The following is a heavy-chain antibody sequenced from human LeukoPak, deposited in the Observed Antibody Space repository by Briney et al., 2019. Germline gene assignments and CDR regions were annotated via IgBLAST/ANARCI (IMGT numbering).Heavy chain of an antibody. D-gene: IGHD6-6*01. CDR3: ARGRKGSSFFRAFDY. Sequence: SETLSLTCTVSGGSISSGGYYWSWIRQHPGKGLEWIGYIYYSGSTYYNPSLKSRVTISVDTSKNQFSLKLSSVTAADTAVYYCARGRKGSSFFRAFDYWGQGTLVTVSS. V-gene: IGHV4-31*03. CDR1: GGSISSGGYY. CDR2: IYYSGST. J-gene: IGHJ4*02.